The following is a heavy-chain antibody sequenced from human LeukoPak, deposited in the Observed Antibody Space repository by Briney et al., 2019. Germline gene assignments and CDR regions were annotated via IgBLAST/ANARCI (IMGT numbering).Heavy chain of an antibody. V-gene: IGHV3-30-3*01. J-gene: IGHJ4*02. CDR1: GFTFSSYA. CDR2: ISYDGSNK. D-gene: IGHD4-17*01. CDR3: ARGQTYGDYFDY. Sequence: PGGSLRLSCAASGFTFSSYAMHWVRQAPGKGLEWVAVISYDGSNKYYADSVKGRFTISRDNSKNTLYLQMNSLRAEDTAVYYCARGQTYGDYFDYWGQGTLVTVSS.